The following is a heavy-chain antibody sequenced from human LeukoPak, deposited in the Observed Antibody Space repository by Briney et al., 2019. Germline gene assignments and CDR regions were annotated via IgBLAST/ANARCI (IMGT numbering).Heavy chain of an antibody. D-gene: IGHD5-24*01. Sequence: SETLSLTCAVYGGSFSGYYWSWIRQPPGKGLEWIGEINHSGSTNYNPSLKSRVTISVDTSKSQFSLKLSSVTAADTAVYYCARRRGWLQSGFDYWGQGTLVTVSS. CDR1: GGSFSGYY. J-gene: IGHJ4*02. CDR3: ARRRGWLQSGFDY. V-gene: IGHV4-34*01. CDR2: INHSGST.